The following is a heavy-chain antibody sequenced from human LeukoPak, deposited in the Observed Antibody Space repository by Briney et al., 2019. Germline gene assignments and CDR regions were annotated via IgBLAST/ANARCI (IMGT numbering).Heavy chain of an antibody. V-gene: IGHV4-59*08. CDR3: ARTRGNGWFDA. J-gene: IGHJ5*01. CDR1: GASIDTDS. Sequence: PSETLSLTCTVSGASIDTDSWSWIRQPPGKGLEWIGYIFGGGTTKYDPSLKSRATISSDTSKNQFSLKLTSVTAADTAVYYCARTRGNGWFDAWGHGTLLTVSS. CDR2: IFGGGTT.